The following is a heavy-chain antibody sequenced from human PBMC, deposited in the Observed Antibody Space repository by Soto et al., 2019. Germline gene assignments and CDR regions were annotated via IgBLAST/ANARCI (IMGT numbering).Heavy chain of an antibody. D-gene: IGHD5-12*01. CDR1: GYTFTGYY. CDR2: INPNSGAT. Sequence: ASVKVSCKPSGYTFTGYYIHWVRQAPGQGLEWMGWINPNSGATNYAQKFQGRVTMTSDTSMSTAYVELARLRSDDTAVYYCVRDLVTTIGDFDYWGQGTLVTVSS. CDR3: VRDLVTTIGDFDY. V-gene: IGHV1-2*02. J-gene: IGHJ4*02.